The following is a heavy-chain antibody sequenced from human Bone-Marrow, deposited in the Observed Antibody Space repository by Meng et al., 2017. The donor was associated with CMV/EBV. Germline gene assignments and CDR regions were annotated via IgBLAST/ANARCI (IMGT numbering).Heavy chain of an antibody. CDR1: GYSFTGYY. CDR2: IIPILGIA. CDR3: ARGASGQLGY. D-gene: IGHD6-13*01. V-gene: IGHV1-69*04. Sequence: SVKVSCKASGYSFTGYYMHWVRQAPGQGLEWMGRIIPILGIANYAQKFQGRVTITADKSTSTAYMELSSLRSEDTAVYYCARGASGQLGYWGQGTTVTVSS. J-gene: IGHJ6*02.